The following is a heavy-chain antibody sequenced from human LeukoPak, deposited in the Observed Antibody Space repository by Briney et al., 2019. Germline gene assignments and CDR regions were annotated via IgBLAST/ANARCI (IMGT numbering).Heavy chain of an antibody. CDR3: ARTIAQYSNSWLYFYYGLDV. Sequence: GGSLRLSCTASGFTFGGYAMSWVRQAPGKGLEWVSSISGGSEDTYYADSVKGRFTISRDNSKTTLYLQMNSLRDEDTAVYYCARTIAQYSNSWLYFYYGLDVWGQGTTVTVSS. V-gene: IGHV3-23*01. J-gene: IGHJ6*02. CDR2: ISGGSEDT. CDR1: GFTFGGYA. D-gene: IGHD1-7*01.